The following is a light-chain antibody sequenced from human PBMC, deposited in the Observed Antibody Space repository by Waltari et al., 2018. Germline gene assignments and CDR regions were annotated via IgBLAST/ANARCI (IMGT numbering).Light chain of an antibody. V-gene: IGLV2-14*03. CDR1: SSDIGGFDS. CDR2: NVS. Sequence: QSALTQPASVSGSPGQSITISCTGTSSDIGGFDSVSWYQHPPGKVPRLVIHNVSQRPSGVSNRFSGSKSGNTASLTISGLQAEDEADYYCISYTSRTTYVFGTGTKVTVL. CDR3: ISYTSRTTYV. J-gene: IGLJ1*01.